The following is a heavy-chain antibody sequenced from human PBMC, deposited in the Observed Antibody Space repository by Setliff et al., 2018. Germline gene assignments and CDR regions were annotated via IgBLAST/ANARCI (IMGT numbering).Heavy chain of an antibody. CDR3: ASRGYSYGYFLY. D-gene: IGHD5-18*01. CDR2: IYHSGST. V-gene: IGHV4-39*07. J-gene: IGHJ4*02. CDR1: GGSISSSSYY. Sequence: SETLSLTCTVSGGSISSSSYYWGWIRQPPGKGLEWIGSIYHSGSTYYNPSLKSRVTISVDTSKNQFSLKLSSVTAADTAVYYCASRGYSYGYFLYWGQGTLVTVSS.